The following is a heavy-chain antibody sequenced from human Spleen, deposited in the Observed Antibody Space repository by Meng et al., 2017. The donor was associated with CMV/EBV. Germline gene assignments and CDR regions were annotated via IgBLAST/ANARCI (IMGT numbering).Heavy chain of an antibody. Sequence: GGSLRLSCAASGITFINAWMSWVRQAPGKGLEWVGRIRSKTDGGTTDYAAPVKGRFTISRDDSKKTLYLQMNSLKTEDTGVYYCTTENSPIAPFDKWGQGTLVTVSS. CDR3: TTENSPIAPFDK. V-gene: IGHV3-15*01. J-gene: IGHJ4*02. D-gene: IGHD6-13*01. CDR1: GITFINAW. CDR2: IRSKTDGGTT.